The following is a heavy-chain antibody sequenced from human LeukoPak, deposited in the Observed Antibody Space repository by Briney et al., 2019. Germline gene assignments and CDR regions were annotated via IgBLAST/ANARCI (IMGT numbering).Heavy chain of an antibody. J-gene: IGHJ4*01. Sequence: SKTLSLTCTVSGGSISSSSYYWGWIRQPPGRGLEWIGSIYYSGSTYYNSSLKSRVTISVDTSKNQFSLKLSSVTAADTAVYYCARTFGYSYGYLDYWGQGTLVTVSS. CDR1: GGSISSSSYY. CDR3: ARTFGYSYGYLDY. V-gene: IGHV4-39*01. CDR2: IYYSGST. D-gene: IGHD5-18*01.